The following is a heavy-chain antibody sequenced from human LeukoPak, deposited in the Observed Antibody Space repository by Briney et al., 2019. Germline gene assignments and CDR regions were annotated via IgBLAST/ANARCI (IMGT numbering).Heavy chain of an antibody. CDR1: GFIVNKLY. CDR3: AGAEYYGSSIDY. CDR2: IYRSGDT. Sequence: GGSLRLSSAPSGFIVNKLYMNCLRQAPGKGVEWVSIIYRSGDTYNGDSVKGRFTISRDSSKNTLHLQMNSMRVADTAIYYCAGAEYYGSSIDYWGQGTLVTVSS. J-gene: IGHJ4*02. V-gene: IGHV3-53*01. D-gene: IGHD3-16*01.